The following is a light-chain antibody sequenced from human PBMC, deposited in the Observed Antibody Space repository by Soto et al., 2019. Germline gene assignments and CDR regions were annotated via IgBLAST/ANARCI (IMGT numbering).Light chain of an antibody. V-gene: IGKV3-11*01. CDR3: QQRSSWPRIT. CDR1: QSVRSY. CDR2: DAS. Sequence: ESMLTQSPATLSLSPGERATLSCRASQSVRSYLAWYQQEPGQAPRLLIYDASNRAPGIPARFSGSGSGTDFTLTTSSLEPDDFAVYYCQQRSSWPRITFGQGTRLDIK. J-gene: IGKJ5*01.